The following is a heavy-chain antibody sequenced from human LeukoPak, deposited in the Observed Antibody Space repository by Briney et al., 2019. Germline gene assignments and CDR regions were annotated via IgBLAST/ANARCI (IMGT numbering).Heavy chain of an antibody. CDR3: ARDHTPNYYDSSGLDY. Sequence: GRSLRLSCAASGFTFSSYAMHWVRQAPGKGLEWVAVISYDGSNKYYADSVKGRFTISSDNSKNTLYLQMNSLRAEDTAVYYCARDHTPNYYDSSGLDYWGQGTLVTVSS. CDR2: ISYDGSNK. J-gene: IGHJ4*02. D-gene: IGHD3-22*01. CDR1: GFTFSSYA. V-gene: IGHV3-30*04.